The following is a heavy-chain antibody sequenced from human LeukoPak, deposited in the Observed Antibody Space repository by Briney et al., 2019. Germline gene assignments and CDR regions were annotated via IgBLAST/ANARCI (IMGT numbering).Heavy chain of an antibody. V-gene: IGHV3-21*04. J-gene: IGHJ4*02. CDR3: AKGVGAKIDY. CDR1: GFSFSTYS. CDR2: ITSSSSYI. Sequence: GGSLRLSCAASGFSFSTYSMNWVRQAPGKGLEWVSSITSSSSYIYYTDSVKGRFTISRDNAKSSLYLQMDSLRPEDTAVYYCAKGVGAKIDYWGQGTLVTVSS. D-gene: IGHD1-26*01.